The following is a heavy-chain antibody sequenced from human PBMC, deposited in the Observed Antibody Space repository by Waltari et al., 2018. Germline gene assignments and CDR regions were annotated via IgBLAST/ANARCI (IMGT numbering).Heavy chain of an antibody. Sequence: QVQLVESGGGVVQPGGSLRLSCAASGFTFSSYGMHWVRQAPGKGLEWVAFIRYDGSNKYYADSVKGRFTISRDNSKNTLYLQMNSLRAEDTAVYYCAKDQGFDGDYVGAFDIWGQGTMVTVSS. V-gene: IGHV3-30*02. CDR1: GFTFSSYG. J-gene: IGHJ3*02. CDR3: AKDQGFDGDYVGAFDI. CDR2: IRYDGSNK. D-gene: IGHD4-17*01.